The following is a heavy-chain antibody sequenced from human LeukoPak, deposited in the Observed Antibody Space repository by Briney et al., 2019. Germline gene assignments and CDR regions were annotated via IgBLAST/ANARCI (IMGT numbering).Heavy chain of an antibody. CDR3: ARDSGVFYYDGSGHYPFAF. D-gene: IGHD3-22*01. CDR2: INPRGSST. CDR1: GYTLPSYY. V-gene: IGHV1-46*01. J-gene: IGHJ4*02. Sequence: GGPVKVSCKASGYTLPSYYIHWGRQAPGQGAEWVGPINPRGSSTSYAQKFQGRLSLTRDMSTSTDYMELSSLRSDDTALYYCARDSGVFYYDGSGHYPFAFWGQGTLITVSS.